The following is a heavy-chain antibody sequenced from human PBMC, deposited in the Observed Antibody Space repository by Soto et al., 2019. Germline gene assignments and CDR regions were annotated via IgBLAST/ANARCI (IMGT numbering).Heavy chain of an antibody. CDR2: IKQDGSEK. Sequence: PGGSLRLSCAASGFTFSSYWMNWVRQAPGKGLEWVANIKQDGSEKYYVDSAKGRFTISRDNAKNSLYLQMNSLSAEDTAIYYCATSRTFDYWGQGTLVTVSS. V-gene: IGHV3-7*01. D-gene: IGHD6-13*01. CDR3: ATSRTFDY. CDR1: GFTFSSYW. J-gene: IGHJ4*02.